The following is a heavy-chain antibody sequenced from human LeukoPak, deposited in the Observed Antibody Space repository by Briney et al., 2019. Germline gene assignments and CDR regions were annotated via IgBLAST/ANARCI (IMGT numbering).Heavy chain of an antibody. CDR3: ARLPGGDSSSVVAFDI. J-gene: IGHJ3*02. D-gene: IGHD2-21*02. V-gene: IGHV4-4*07. CDR1: GDSISNYY. CDR2: IYTSGST. Sequence: SETLSLTCSVSGDSISNYYLSWIRQPPGKGLEWIGRIYTSGSTNYNPSLKSRVTMSVDTPKNQFSLNLRSVTAADTAVYYCARLPGGDSSSVVAFDIWGQGTMVTVSS.